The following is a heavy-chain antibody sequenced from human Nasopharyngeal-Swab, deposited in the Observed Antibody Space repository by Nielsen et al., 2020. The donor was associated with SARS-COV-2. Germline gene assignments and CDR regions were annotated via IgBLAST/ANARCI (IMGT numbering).Heavy chain of an antibody. J-gene: IGHJ6*02. CDR2: IRSKAYGGTT. Sequence: GESLKISCTASGFTFGDYAMSWFRQALGKGLEWVGFIRSKAYGGTTEYAASVKGRFTISRDDSKSIAYLQMNSLKTEDTAVYYCTRVSDFWSGSVLYYYYYGMDVWGQGTTVTVSS. CDR3: TRVSDFWSGSVLYYYYYGMDV. D-gene: IGHD3-3*01. V-gene: IGHV3-49*03. CDR1: GFTFGDYA.